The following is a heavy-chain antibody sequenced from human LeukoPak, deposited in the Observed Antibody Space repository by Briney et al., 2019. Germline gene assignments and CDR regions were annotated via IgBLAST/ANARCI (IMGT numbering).Heavy chain of an antibody. V-gene: IGHV4-61*02. J-gene: IGHJ6*02. CDR1: DDAISSGTYY. CDR3: ARENRMAAAGIGYYYYGMDV. Sequence: SQTLSLTCTASDDAISSGTYYWNCIRQPPGKELQWIGRISPSGSTNYYLSLKSRVTISVDTSENQFSLKLSSVTAADTAVYYCARENRMAAAGIGYYYYGMDVWGQGATVTVSS. D-gene: IGHD6-13*01. CDR2: ISPSGST.